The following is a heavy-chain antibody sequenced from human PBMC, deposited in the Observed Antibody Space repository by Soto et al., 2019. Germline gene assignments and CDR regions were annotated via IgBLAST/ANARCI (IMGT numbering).Heavy chain of an antibody. J-gene: IGHJ5*02. CDR3: SRSPNHYQYDWCDP. CDR1: GFSLTTRGVG. D-gene: IGHD3-16*01. V-gene: IGHV2-5*02. Sequence: QITLKESGPTLVKPTQTLTLTCTFSGFSLTTRGVGVGWIRQPPGKALECLALIYWDDDKRYSPSLQSRLSLTEDTSTDQVVLTMTNVHPVDTATYYCSRSPNHYQYDWCDPWGQGTLVSVSS. CDR2: IYWDDDK.